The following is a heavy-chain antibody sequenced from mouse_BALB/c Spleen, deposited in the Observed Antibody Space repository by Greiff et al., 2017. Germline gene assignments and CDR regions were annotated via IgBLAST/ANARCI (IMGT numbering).Heavy chain of an antibody. J-gene: IGHJ2*01. Sequence: VQLQESGPGLVAPSQSLSITCTVSGFSLTSYDISWIRQPPGKGLEWLGVIWTGGGTNYNSAFMSRLSISKDNSKSQVFLKMNSLQTDDTAIYYCVRVLPYYFDYWGQGTTLTVSS. CDR1: GFSLTSYD. CDR3: VRVLPYYFDY. V-gene: IGHV2-9-2*01. CDR2: IWTGGGT.